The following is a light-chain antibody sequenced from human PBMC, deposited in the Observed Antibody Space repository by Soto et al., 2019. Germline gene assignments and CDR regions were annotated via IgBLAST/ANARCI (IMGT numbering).Light chain of an antibody. CDR1: QSVSSTY. Sequence: EIVLTQSPATLSLSPGERVALSCRASQSVSSTYFAWYQQKPGQALRLLIYAASSRAAGIPDGFSGSGSGTDFTLTISRLEPEDFAVYYCQQYGSTPPTFGLGTKVEIK. CDR3: QQYGSTPPT. J-gene: IGKJ2*01. CDR2: AAS. V-gene: IGKV3-20*01.